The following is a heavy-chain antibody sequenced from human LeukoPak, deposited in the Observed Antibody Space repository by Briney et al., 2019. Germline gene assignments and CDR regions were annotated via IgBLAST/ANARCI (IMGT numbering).Heavy chain of an antibody. CDR1: GFTFSSYW. J-gene: IGHJ5*02. CDR2: IKQDGSEK. Sequence: GGSLRLSCAASGFTFSSYWMSWVRQAPGKGLEWVANIKQDGSEKYYVDSVKGRFTISRDNAKNSLYLRMNSLRADDTAVYYCARGYSSGWYNWFDPWGQGTLVTVSS. CDR3: ARGYSSGWYNWFDP. D-gene: IGHD6-19*01. V-gene: IGHV3-7*01.